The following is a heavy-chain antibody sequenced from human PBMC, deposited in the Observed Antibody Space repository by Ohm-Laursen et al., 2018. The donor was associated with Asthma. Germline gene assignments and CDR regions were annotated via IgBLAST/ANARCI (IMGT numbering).Heavy chain of an antibody. CDR3: AKDFNTMVRDFDI. Sequence: SLRLSCTASGFTFSSYGMHWVRQAPGKGLEWVAVISYDGSNKYYADSVKGRFTISRDNSKNTLYLQMNSLRAEDTAVYYCAKDFNTMVRDFDIWGQGTMVTVSS. D-gene: IGHD3-10*01. CDR2: ISYDGSNK. CDR1: GFTFSSYG. J-gene: IGHJ3*02. V-gene: IGHV3-30*18.